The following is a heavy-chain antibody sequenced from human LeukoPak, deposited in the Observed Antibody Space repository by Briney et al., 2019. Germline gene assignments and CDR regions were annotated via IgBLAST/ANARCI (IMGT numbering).Heavy chain of an antibody. Sequence: GGSLRLSCAASGFTFSAYVMNWVRQAPGKGLEWVSAISGSGAGTYYADSVRGRFTISRDNSKNTLYLQMGSLRDEDTAVYYCAKGQYADSYFDYWGQGTLVTVSS. CDR1: GFTFSAYV. CDR2: ISGSGAGT. D-gene: IGHD4-17*01. V-gene: IGHV3-23*01. CDR3: AKGQYADSYFDY. J-gene: IGHJ4*02.